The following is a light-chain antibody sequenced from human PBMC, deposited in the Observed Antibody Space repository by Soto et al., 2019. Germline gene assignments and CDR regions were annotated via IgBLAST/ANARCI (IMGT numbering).Light chain of an antibody. J-gene: IGKJ2*01. CDR2: GAS. V-gene: IGKV3-20*01. CDR1: QSVSSSY. CDR3: QQYNSYPRT. Sequence: EIVLTQSPGTLSLSPGERATLSCRASQSVSSSYLAWYQQKPGQAPRLLIYGASSRATGIPDRFSGSGSGTDFTLTISRLEPEDFATYYCQQYNSYPRTIGQGTRLEI.